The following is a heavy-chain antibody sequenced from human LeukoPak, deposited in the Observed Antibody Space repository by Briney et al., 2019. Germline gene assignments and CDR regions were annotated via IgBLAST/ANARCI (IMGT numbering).Heavy chain of an antibody. D-gene: IGHD3-10*01. CDR1: GGSISSGGYS. V-gene: IGHV4-30-2*01. CDR2: IYHSGST. Sequence: PSQTLSLTCAVSGGSISSGGYSWSWIRQPPGKGLEWIGYIYHSGSTYYNPSLKSRVTISVDRSKNQFSLKLSSVTAADTAVYYCARPVLLWFGDHSYYFDYWGQGTLVTVSS. CDR3: ARPVLLWFGDHSYYFDY. J-gene: IGHJ4*02.